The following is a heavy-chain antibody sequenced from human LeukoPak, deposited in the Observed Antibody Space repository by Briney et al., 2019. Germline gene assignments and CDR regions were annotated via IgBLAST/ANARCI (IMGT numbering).Heavy chain of an antibody. CDR1: GGSFSGYY. CDR2: INHSGST. V-gene: IGHV4-34*01. Sequence: PSETLSLTCAVSGGSFSGYYWSWIRQPPGKGLEWIGEINHSGSTNYNPSLKSRVTISVDTSKNQFSLKLTSVTAADTAVYYCARGRNYDFWSGYYSAAFDYWGQGTLVTVSS. J-gene: IGHJ4*02. D-gene: IGHD3-3*01. CDR3: ARGRNYDFWSGYYSAAFDY.